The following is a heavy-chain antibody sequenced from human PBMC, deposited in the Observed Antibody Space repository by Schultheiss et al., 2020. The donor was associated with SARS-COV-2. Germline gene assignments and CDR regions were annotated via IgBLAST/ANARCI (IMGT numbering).Heavy chain of an antibody. J-gene: IGHJ1*01. V-gene: IGHV4-61*08. CDR2: IYYSGST. CDR1: GGSISSGGYY. Sequence: SETLSLTCTVSGGSISSGGYYWSWIRQHPGKGLEWIGYIYYSGSTNYNPSLKSRVTISVDTSKNQFSLKLNSVTAADTAVYYCARPHYCSATFCTGPFQYWGQGNVVTVSS. D-gene: IGHD2-15*01. CDR3: ARPHYCSATFCTGPFQY.